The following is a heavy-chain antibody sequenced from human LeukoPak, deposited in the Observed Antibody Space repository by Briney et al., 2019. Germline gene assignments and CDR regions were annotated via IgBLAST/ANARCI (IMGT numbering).Heavy chain of an antibody. J-gene: IGHJ3*02. V-gene: IGHV3-23*01. CDR1: GFTFSSYA. CDR3: ATPLRMVRGDLHAFDI. CDR2: ISGSGGST. D-gene: IGHD3-10*01. Sequence: PGGSLRLSCAASGFTFSSYAMSWVRQAPGKGLEWVSAISGSGGSTYYADSVKGRFTISRDNSKNTLYLQMNSLRAEDTAVYYCATPLRMVRGDLHAFDIWGQGTMVTVSS.